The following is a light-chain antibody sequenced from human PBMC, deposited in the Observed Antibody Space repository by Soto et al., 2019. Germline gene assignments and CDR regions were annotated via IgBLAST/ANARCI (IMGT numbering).Light chain of an antibody. J-gene: IGKJ1*01. CDR3: QQRFSTPPT. Sequence: DIQMTQSPASLSAALGDKVTITCGASQSFSTYLNWYQQKPGKAPKLLIYSLSTLQTGVPSRFSGSASGTAFTLTTRSLQTEDFATYFCQQRFSTPPTFGQGTKVDI. V-gene: IGKV1-39*01. CDR2: SLS. CDR1: QSFSTY.